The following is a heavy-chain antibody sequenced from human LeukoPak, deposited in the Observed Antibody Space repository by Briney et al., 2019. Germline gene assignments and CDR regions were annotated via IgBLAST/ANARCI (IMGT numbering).Heavy chain of an antibody. CDR3: ARSTTVTVNWFDP. D-gene: IGHD4-17*01. Sequence: GGSLRLSCAASGFTFSSYWMSWVRQAPGKGLEWVANIKQDGSEKYYVDSVKGRFTISRDNAKNSLYLQMNSLRAEDTAVYYCARSTTVTVNWFDPWGQGTLVTVSS. J-gene: IGHJ5*02. CDR2: IKQDGSEK. V-gene: IGHV3-7*01. CDR1: GFTFSSYW.